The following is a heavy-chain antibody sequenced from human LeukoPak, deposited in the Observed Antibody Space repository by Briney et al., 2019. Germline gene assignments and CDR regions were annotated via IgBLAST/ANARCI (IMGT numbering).Heavy chain of an antibody. CDR3: ARSLDNWFDP. CDR2: IIPIFGTA. J-gene: IGHJ5*02. Sequence: ASVKVSCKASGGTFSSYAISWVRQAPGQGLEWMGGIIPIFGTANYAQKFQGRVTITADESTSTAYMELSSQRSEDTAVYYCARSLDNWFDPWGQGTLVTVSS. CDR1: GGTFSSYA. V-gene: IGHV1-69*13.